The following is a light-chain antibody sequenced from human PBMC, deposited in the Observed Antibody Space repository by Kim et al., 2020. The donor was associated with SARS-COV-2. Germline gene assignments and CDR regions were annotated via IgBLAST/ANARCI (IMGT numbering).Light chain of an antibody. CDR3: HQIHRLHS. CDR2: EAS. J-gene: IGKJ2*03. V-gene: IGKV1-39*01. Sequence: DIQMTQSPSSLSASVGDRVTITCRASQSINIFLNWYQEKPGKAPKLLIYEASTLQGGVPSRFRGSGSGKDFTLTISGLQPEDFATYRCHQIHRLHSFGQGTKLEI. CDR1: QSINIF.